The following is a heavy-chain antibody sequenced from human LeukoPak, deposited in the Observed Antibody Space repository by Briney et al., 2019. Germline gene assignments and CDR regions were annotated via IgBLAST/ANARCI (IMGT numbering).Heavy chain of an antibody. V-gene: IGHV1-18*01. D-gene: IGHD4-11*01. CDR2: ISAYNGNT. J-gene: IGHJ5*02. Sequence: GASVKVSCKASGYTFTSYGISWVRQAPGQGLEWMGWISAYNGNTNYAQKLQGRVTMTTDTSTSTAYMELRSLRSDDTAVYYCARTFDATVTTWYNWIDPWGQGTLVTVSS. CDR1: GYTFTSYG. CDR3: ARTFDATVTTWYNWIDP.